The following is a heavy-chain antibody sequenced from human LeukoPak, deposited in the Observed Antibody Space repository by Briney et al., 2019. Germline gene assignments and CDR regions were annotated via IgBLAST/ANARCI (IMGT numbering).Heavy chain of an antibody. CDR2: ISSSGSTI. CDR1: GFTVSSNY. D-gene: IGHD1-1*01. CDR3: ARDMTQTKKFDY. V-gene: IGHV3-11*01. J-gene: IGHJ4*02. Sequence: PGGSLRLSCAASGFTVSSNYMSWIRQAPGKGLEWVSYISSSGSTIYYADSVKGRFTISRDNAKNSLYLQMNSLRAEDTAVYYCARDMTQTKKFDYWGQGTLVTVSS.